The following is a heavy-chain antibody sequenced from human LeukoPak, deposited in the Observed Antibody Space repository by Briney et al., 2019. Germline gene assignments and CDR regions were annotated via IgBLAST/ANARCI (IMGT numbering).Heavy chain of an antibody. Sequence: ASVKVSCKASGYTFTGYYMHWVRQAPGQGLEWMGWINPNSGGTNYAQKFQGRVTMTRGTSISTAYMELSRLRSDDTAVYYCARGEYYEDPHYYFDYWGQGTLVTVSS. J-gene: IGHJ4*02. D-gene: IGHD3-3*01. CDR1: GYTFTGYY. CDR2: INPNSGGT. V-gene: IGHV1-2*02. CDR3: ARGEYYEDPHYYFDY.